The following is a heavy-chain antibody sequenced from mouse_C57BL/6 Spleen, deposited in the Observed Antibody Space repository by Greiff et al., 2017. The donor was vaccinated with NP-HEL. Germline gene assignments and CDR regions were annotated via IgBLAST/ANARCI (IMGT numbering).Heavy chain of an antibody. CDR2: IYPGSGNT. CDR3: ARWDYYGSPYAMDY. Sequence: VQLQQSGAELVRPGASVKLSCKASGYTFTDYYINWVKQRPGQGLEWIARIYPGSGNTYYNEKFKGKATLTAEKSSSTAYMQLSSLTSEDSAVYFCARWDYYGSPYAMDYWGQGTSVTVSS. CDR1: GYTFTDYY. V-gene: IGHV1-76*01. J-gene: IGHJ4*01. D-gene: IGHD1-1*01.